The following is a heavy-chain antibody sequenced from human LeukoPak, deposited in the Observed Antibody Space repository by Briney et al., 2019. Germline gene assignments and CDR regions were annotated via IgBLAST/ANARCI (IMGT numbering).Heavy chain of an antibody. CDR3: AKGGGTSLDNWFDP. V-gene: IGHV3-9*01. Sequence: PGGSLRLSCAASGFTFDDYAMHWVRQAPGKGLEWVSGISWNSGSIGYADSVKGRFTISRDNAKNSLYLQMNSLRAEDTALYYCAKGGGTSLDNWFDPWGQGTPVTVSS. CDR2: ISWNSGSI. J-gene: IGHJ5*02. D-gene: IGHD2-2*01. CDR1: GFTFDDYA.